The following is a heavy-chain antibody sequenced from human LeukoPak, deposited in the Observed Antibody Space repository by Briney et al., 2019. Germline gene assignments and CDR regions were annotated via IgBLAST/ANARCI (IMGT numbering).Heavy chain of an antibody. CDR3: ARGKGSIAARPYYYYYMDV. Sequence: ASVKVSCKASGYTFTSYGISWVRQAPGQGLEWMGWISAYNGNTNYAQKLQGRVTMTTDTSTSTAYMELRSLRSDDTAVYYCARGKGSIAARPYYYYYMDVWGKGTTVTVSS. CDR2: ISAYNGNT. V-gene: IGHV1-18*01. J-gene: IGHJ6*03. CDR1: GYTFTSYG. D-gene: IGHD6-6*01.